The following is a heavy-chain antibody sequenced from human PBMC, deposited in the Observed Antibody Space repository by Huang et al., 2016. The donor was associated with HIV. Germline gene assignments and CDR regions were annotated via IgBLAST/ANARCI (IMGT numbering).Heavy chain of an antibody. CDR2: SGGRTGNG. V-gene: IGHV4-34*02. CDR3: GRTGGYVWERYYHYSTDI. CDR1: GVSLSGHY. D-gene: IGHD3-16*01. Sequence: QVHLQQWGAGLVRPSETLSLTCAFFGVSLSGHYWTWIRQSPGRGLGWSGESGGRTGNGSHSASLRSRLTTAVNSPKNQFSLNLTSVTAAETGLYYCGRTGGYVWERYYHYSTDIWSPGTAVIVSS. J-gene: IGHJ6*02.